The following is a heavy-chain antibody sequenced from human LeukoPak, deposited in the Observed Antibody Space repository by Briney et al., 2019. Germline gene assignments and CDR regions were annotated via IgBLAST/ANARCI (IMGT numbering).Heavy chain of an antibody. CDR1: GFTFSSYA. CDR2: ISFDGSNK. J-gene: IGHJ4*02. V-gene: IGHV3-30-3*01. CDR3: ARDLNYYDSSGPLGY. D-gene: IGHD3-22*01. Sequence: GGSLRLSCAASGFTFSSYAMHCVRQAPGKGLEWVAVISFDGSNKNYADSVKGRFPISRDNSKNTLYLQMNSLRAEDTAVYYCARDLNYYDSSGPLGYWGQGTLVTVSS.